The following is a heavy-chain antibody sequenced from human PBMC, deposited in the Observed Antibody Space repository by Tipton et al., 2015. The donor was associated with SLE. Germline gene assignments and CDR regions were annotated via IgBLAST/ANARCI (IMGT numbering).Heavy chain of an antibody. J-gene: IGHJ4*02. Sequence: QLVQSGAEVKKPGSSVKVSCKAYGGTFSTQAISWVRQTPGQGLEWMGRITPVFGTSNYAQKFQGRVTITADESTSTAYMDLSSLRSEDTAVYYCARARSLITGTTGGTFDYWGQGTLVTVSS. CDR1: GGTFSTQA. CDR3: ARARSLITGTTGGTFDY. CDR2: ITPVFGTS. V-gene: IGHV1-69*18. D-gene: IGHD1-20*01.